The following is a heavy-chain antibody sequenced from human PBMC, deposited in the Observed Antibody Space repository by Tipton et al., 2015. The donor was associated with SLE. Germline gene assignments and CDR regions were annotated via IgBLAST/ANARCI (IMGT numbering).Heavy chain of an antibody. V-gene: IGHV1-8*01. CDR2: MNPNGGNT. CDR1: GYTFTSYD. D-gene: IGHD3-10*01. Sequence: QLVQSGPEVKKPGASVKVSCKASGYTFTSYDINWVRQVTGQGLEWMGWMNPNGGNTGYAQKFQGRVTMTRNTSMSTAYMELSSLRSEDTAVYYCARGYYFGSGPRAFDIWGQGTMVTVSS. CDR3: ARGYYFGSGPRAFDI. J-gene: IGHJ3*02.